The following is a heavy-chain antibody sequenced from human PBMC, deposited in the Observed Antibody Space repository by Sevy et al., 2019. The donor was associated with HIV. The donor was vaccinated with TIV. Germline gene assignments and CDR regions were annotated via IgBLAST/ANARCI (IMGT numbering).Heavy chain of an antibody. Sequence: GGSLRLSCVASGFTFSNVWMSWVRQAPGKGPEWVGRIRSKTDGGTTDYAAPVKGRFTISRDDSKNTLDLQMSGLKTEATAIYYCTIGPVHVLWGRGTLVTVSS. J-gene: IGHJ4*02. CDR1: GFTFSNVW. V-gene: IGHV3-15*01. CDR3: TIGPVHVL. D-gene: IGHD3-16*01. CDR2: IRSKTDGGTT.